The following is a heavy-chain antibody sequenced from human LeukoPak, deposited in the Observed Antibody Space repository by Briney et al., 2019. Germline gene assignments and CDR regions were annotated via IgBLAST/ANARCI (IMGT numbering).Heavy chain of an antibody. CDR3: VKDLSHALDYYDSSGFDP. J-gene: IGHJ5*02. CDR2: ISGSGGST. V-gene: IGHV3-23*01. CDR1: GFTFSSYA. D-gene: IGHD3-22*01. Sequence: GGSLRLSCAASGFTFSSYAMSWVRQAPGKGLEWVSAISGSGGSTYYADSVKGRFTISRDNSKNTLYLQMNSLRAEDTAVYYCVKDLSHALDYYDSSGFDPWGQGTLVSVSS.